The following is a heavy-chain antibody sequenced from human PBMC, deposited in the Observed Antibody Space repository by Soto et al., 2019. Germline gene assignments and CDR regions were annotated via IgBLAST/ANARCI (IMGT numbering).Heavy chain of an antibody. J-gene: IGHJ5*02. D-gene: IGHD2-8*01. Sequence: SVRVSCKASGFTFTSSAMQWVRQARGQRLEWIGWIVVGSGNTNYAQKFQERVTITRDMSTSTAYMELSSLRSEDTAVYYCAADLGSYCTNGVCSFGFDPWGQGTLVTVSS. CDR3: AADLGSYCTNGVCSFGFDP. CDR2: IVVGSGNT. V-gene: IGHV1-58*02. CDR1: GFTFTSSA.